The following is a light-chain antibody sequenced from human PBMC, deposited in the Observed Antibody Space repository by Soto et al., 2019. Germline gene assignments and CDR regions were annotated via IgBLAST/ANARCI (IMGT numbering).Light chain of an antibody. V-gene: IGLV2-14*01. CDR3: SSSTDTSIL. CDR2: EVN. CDR1: SSDFGDHKS. Sequence: QSVLTQAASVSGSPEQSITISCTGASSDFGDHKSVSWYQHHPGKAPKLIIYEVNYRPSGVSSRFSGSRSGNTASLTISGLQAEDEGHYYCSSSTDTSILFGGGTQLTVL. J-gene: IGLJ2*01.